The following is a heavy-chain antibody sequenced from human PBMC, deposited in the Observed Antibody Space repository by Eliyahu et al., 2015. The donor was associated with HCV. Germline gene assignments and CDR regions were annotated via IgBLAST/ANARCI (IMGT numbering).Heavy chain of an antibody. V-gene: IGHV7-4-1*02. Sequence: QVQLVQSGSELKKPGASVKVSCKASAYTFTXYAMNWVRQAPGQGLEWMGXXNTDTGNPTYAQGFTGRFVFSLDTSINTAYLQINSLKAEDTAVYYCAREGAVAQSPAPKLDYWGQGTLVTVSS. CDR1: AYTFTXYA. J-gene: IGHJ4*02. D-gene: IGHD6-19*01. CDR2: XNTDTGNP. CDR3: AREGAVAQSPAPKLDY.